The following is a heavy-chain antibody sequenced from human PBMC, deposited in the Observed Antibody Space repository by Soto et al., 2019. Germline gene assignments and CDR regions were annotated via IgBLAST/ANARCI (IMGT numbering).Heavy chain of an antibody. D-gene: IGHD1-1*01. Sequence: PGGSLRLSCAASGFTFSSYGMHWVRQAPGKGLEWVAVISYDGSNKYYADSVKGRFTISRDNSKNTLYLQMNSLRAEDTAVYYCAKDLEQSGSWNDLFDYWGQGTLVTAPQ. V-gene: IGHV3-30*18. CDR1: GFTFSSYG. CDR2: ISYDGSNK. CDR3: AKDLEQSGSWNDLFDY. J-gene: IGHJ4*02.